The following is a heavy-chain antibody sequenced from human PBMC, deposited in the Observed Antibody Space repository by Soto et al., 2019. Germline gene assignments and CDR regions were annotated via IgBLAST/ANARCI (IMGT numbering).Heavy chain of an antibody. CDR2: IYYSGST. J-gene: IGHJ4*02. CDR1: GGSISSYY. Sequence: SDTLSLTCTVSGGSISSYYWSWIRQPPGKGLEWIGYIYYSGSTNYNPSLKSRVTISVDTSKNQFSLKLSSVTAADTAVYYCASWSSSQDYSDYWGQGTLVTVSS. V-gene: IGHV4-59*01. D-gene: IGHD6-6*01. CDR3: ASWSSSQDYSDY.